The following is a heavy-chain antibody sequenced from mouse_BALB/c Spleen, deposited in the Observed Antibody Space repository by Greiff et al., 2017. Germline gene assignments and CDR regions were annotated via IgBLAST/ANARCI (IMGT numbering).Heavy chain of an antibody. CDR2: IYPGDVDT. V-gene: IGHV1-87*01. CDR3: ARDDYDGLFAY. CDR1: GYTFTSYW. Sequence: VKLMESGAELARPGASVKLSCKASGYTFTSYWMQWVKQRPGQGLEWIGAIYPGDVDTRYTHKFKGTATLTADKSSSTAYMQRSSLASEDSAVYYCARDDYDGLFAYWGQGTLVTVSA. J-gene: IGHJ3*01. D-gene: IGHD2-4*01.